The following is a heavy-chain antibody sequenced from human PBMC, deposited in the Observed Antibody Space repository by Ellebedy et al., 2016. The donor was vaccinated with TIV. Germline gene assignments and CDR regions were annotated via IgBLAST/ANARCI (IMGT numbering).Heavy chain of an antibody. CDR2: IIPLFGTV. CDR3: ASGNIYCSSTTCTIYYYYGMDV. V-gene: IGHV1-69*13. D-gene: IGHD2-2*01. CDR1: GYTFTSYG. J-gene: IGHJ6*02. Sequence: SVKVSCXASGYTFTSYGISWVRQAPGQGLEWMGGIIPLFGTVNYAQKFQGRVTITADESTSTAYMELSSLRSEDTAVYYCASGNIYCSSTTCTIYYYYGMDVWGQGTTVTVSS.